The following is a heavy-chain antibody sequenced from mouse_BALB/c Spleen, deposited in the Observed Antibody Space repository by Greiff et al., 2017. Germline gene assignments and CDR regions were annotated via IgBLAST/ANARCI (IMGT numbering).Heavy chain of an antibody. J-gene: IGHJ4*01. V-gene: IGHV14-3*02. CDR3: ARLHGNYVGYAMDY. D-gene: IGHD2-1*01. CDR1: GFNIKDTY. Sequence: VQLQQSGAELVKPGASVKLSCTASGFNIKDTYMHWVKQSPEQGLEWIGRIDPANGNTKYDPKFQGKATITADTSSNTAYLQLSSLTSEDTAVYYCARLHGNYVGYAMDYWGQGTSVTVSS. CDR2: IDPANGNT.